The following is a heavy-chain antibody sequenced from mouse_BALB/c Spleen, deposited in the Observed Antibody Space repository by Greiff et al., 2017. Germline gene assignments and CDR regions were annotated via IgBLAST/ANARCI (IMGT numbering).Heavy chain of an antibody. J-gene: IGHJ4*01. CDR3: TRRGRYAMDY. V-gene: IGHV1-15*01. CDR1: GYTFTDYE. CDR2: IDPETGGT. Sequence: VQLQQSGAELVRPGASVTLSCKASGYTFTDYEMHWVKQTPVHGLEWIGAIDPETGGTAYNQKFKGKATQTADKSSSTAYMELRSLTSEDSAVYYCTRRGRYAMDYWGQGTSVTVSS.